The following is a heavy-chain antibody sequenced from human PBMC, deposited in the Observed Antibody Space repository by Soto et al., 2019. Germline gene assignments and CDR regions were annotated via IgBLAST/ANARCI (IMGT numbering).Heavy chain of an antibody. Sequence: SSETLSLTCAVSGYSISSGYYWGWIRQPPGKGLEWFGSIYHSGSTYYNPSLKSRVTISVDTSKNQFSLKLSSVTAADTAVYYCARAWSGVVVDWFDPWGQGTLVTVSS. J-gene: IGHJ5*02. CDR2: IYHSGST. V-gene: IGHV4-38-2*01. D-gene: IGHD2-15*01. CDR1: GYSISSGYY. CDR3: ARAWSGVVVDWFDP.